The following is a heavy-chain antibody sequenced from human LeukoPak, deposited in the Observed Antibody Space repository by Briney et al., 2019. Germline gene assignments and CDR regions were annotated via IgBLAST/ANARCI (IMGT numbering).Heavy chain of an antibody. V-gene: IGHV3-21*01. D-gene: IGHD4-17*01. CDR2: ISSSSSYI. CDR1: GFTFSSYS. J-gene: IGHJ4*02. Sequence: PGGSLRLSCAASGFTFSSYSMNWVRQAPGKGLEWVSSISSSSSYIYYADSVKGRFTISRDNAKNSLYLQMNSLGAEDTAVYYCASAVTTKKDYWGQGTLVTVSS. CDR3: ASAVTTKKDY.